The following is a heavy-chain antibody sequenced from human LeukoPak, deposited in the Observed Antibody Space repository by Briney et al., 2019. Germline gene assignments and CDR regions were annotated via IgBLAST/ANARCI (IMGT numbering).Heavy chain of an antibody. CDR1: GGSISSYY. J-gene: IGHJ6*02. CDR2: IYTSGST. CDR3: ASSSSWYYYYYGMDV. V-gene: IGHV4-4*07. D-gene: IGHD6-13*01. Sequence: SETLSLTCTVSGGSISSYYWSWIRHPAGKGLELIGRIYTSGSTNYNPSLKSRVTMSVDTSKNQFSLKLSSVTAADTAVYYCASSSSWYYYYYGMDVWGQGTTVTVSS.